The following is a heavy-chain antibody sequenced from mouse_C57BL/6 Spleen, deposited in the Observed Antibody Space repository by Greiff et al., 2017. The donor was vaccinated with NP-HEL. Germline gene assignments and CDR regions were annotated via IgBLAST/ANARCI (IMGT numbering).Heavy chain of an antibody. D-gene: IGHD2-3*01. J-gene: IGHJ2*01. V-gene: IGHV1-82*01. Sequence: VKLMESGPELVKPGASVKISCKASGYAFSSSWMNWVKQRPGKGLEWIGRIYPGDGDTNYNGKFKGKATLTADKSSSTAYMQLSSLTSEDSAVYFCARGNYDGYGYWGQGTTLTVSS. CDR1: GYAFSSSW. CDR3: ARGNYDGYGY. CDR2: IYPGDGDT.